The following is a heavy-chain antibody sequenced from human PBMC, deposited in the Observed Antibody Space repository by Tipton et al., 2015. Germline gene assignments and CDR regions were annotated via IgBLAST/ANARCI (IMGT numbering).Heavy chain of an antibody. Sequence: GSLRLSCSASGFTFSLYWMHWVRQVPGKGLAWVSSISSSSSYIYYADSVKGRFTISRDNAKNSLYLQMSSLRAEDTAVFYCARDGSRGSSSGGMDVWGQGTTVTVSS. CDR3: ARDGSRGSSSGGMDV. CDR1: GFTFSLYW. V-gene: IGHV3-21*01. J-gene: IGHJ6*02. D-gene: IGHD6-13*01. CDR2: ISSSSSYI.